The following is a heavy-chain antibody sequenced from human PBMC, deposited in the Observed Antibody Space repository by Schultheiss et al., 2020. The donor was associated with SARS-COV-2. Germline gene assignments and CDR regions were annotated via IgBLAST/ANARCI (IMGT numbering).Heavy chain of an antibody. D-gene: IGHD3-22*01. CDR3: ARAVDYYDSSGYYSEDAFDI. V-gene: IGHV3-23*01. CDR1: GFTVSSNY. CDR2: IGGSGGST. J-gene: IGHJ3*02. Sequence: GGSLRLSCAASGFTVSSNYMNWVRQAPGKGLEWVSDIGGSGGSTYYADSVKGRFTISRDNSKNTLYLQMNSMRVEDTAVYYCARAVDYYDSSGYYSEDAFDIWGQGTMVTVSS.